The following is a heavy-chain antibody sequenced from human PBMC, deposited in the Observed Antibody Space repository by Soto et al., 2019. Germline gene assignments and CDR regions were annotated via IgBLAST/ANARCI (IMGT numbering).Heavy chain of an antibody. CDR3: AKAQGSSSHTYYGGMDV. CDR1: GGTFSSYA. D-gene: IGHD6-13*01. Sequence: QVQLVQSGAVVKKPGSSVKVSCKASGGTFSSYAISWVRQAPGQGLEWMGGIIPIFGTANYAQKFQGRVTITADEPTSTACIGVGSLSSDDTGVYYGAKAQGSSSHTYYGGMDVWGQGTTVTVSS. CDR2: IIPIFGTA. J-gene: IGHJ6*02. V-gene: IGHV1-69*01.